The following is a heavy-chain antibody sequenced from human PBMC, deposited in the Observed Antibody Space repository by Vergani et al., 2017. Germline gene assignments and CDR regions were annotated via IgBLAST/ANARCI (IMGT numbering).Heavy chain of an antibody. CDR1: GFTFSSSG. V-gene: IGHV3-33*01. D-gene: IGHD6-6*01. Sequence: QVQLVESVGGVVQPGRSLRLSCAASGFTFSSSGMHWVRQAPGKGLEWVAVIWYDGSNKYYADSVKGRFTISRDNSKNTLYLQMNSLRAEDKAVYYCARARGSSPFDYWGQGTLVTVSS. CDR2: IWYDGSNK. CDR3: ARARGSSPFDY. J-gene: IGHJ4*02.